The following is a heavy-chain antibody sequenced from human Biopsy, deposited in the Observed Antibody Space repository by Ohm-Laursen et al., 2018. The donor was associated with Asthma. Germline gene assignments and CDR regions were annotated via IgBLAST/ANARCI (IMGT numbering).Heavy chain of an antibody. CDR3: VRDGTDDAFDI. CDR1: GFSFSNFA. D-gene: IGHD1-1*01. J-gene: IGHJ3*02. V-gene: IGHV3-30*01. CDR2: ISKDASTQ. Sequence: SLRLSCSPSGFSFSNFAIHWVRQAPGKGLVWVGVISKDASTQDYADSVKGRFTMARDNSKNTLDLQMNSLREEDTAVYYCVRDGTDDAFDIWGQGTVVSVSS.